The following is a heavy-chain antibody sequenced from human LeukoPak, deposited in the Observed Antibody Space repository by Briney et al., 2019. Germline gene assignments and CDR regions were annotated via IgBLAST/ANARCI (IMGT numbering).Heavy chain of an antibody. CDR2: INPGGRST. CDR1: GYTFTNYY. CDR3: ARGGRFWSGYYPHYYYYMDV. V-gene: IGHV1-46*01. Sequence: ASVKVSCKASGYTFTNYYIHWVRQAPGQGLEWMGIINPGGRSTSYAQKFQGRVTMTRDTSISTAYMELSRLRSDDTAVYYCARGGRFWSGYYPHYYYYMDVWGKGTTVTVSS. D-gene: IGHD3-3*01. J-gene: IGHJ6*03.